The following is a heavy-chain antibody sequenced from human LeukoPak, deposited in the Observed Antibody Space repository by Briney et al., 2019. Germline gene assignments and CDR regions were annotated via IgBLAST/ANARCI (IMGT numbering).Heavy chain of an antibody. V-gene: IGHV1-24*01. CDR2: FDPEDGET. CDR3: ATVSKGLTEGDPYIYYYGMDV. D-gene: IGHD2-21*01. J-gene: IGHJ6*02. CDR1: GYTLTELS. Sequence: ASVKVSCKVSGYTLTELSMHWVRQAPGKGLEWMGGFDPEDGETIYAQKFQGRVTMTEDTSTDTAYMELSSLRSEDTAVYYCATVSKGLTEGDPYIYYYGMDVWGQGTTVTVSS.